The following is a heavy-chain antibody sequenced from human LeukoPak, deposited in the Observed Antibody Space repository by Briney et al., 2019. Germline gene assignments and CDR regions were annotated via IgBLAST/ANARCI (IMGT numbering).Heavy chain of an antibody. D-gene: IGHD3-3*01. Sequence: SETLSLTCTVSGGSISSYYWSWIRQPPGKGLEWIGYIYYSGSTNYNPSLKSRVTISVDTSKNQFSLKLSSVTAADTAVYYCARGSTIFGVVSLYYGMDVWGQGTTVTVSS. V-gene: IGHV4-59*01. CDR3: ARGSTIFGVVSLYYGMDV. CDR1: GGSISSYY. CDR2: IYYSGST. J-gene: IGHJ6*02.